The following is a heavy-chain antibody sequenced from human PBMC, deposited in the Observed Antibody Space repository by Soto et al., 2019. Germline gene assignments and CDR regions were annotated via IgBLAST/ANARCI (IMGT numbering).Heavy chain of an antibody. Sequence: QVQLVQSGAEVRKPGSSVKVSCEDSGGTFNSHGISWMRQAPGQGLEWLGIIIPIHGTTTYAQKFQGRVTITADDSTATAYMELSSLRIEDTAVYFCGRVGAGTSERHWGQGTLVTVSS. J-gene: IGHJ4*02. CDR3: GRVGAGTSERH. CDR2: IIPIHGTT. CDR1: GGTFNSHG. D-gene: IGHD6-19*01. V-gene: IGHV1-69*11.